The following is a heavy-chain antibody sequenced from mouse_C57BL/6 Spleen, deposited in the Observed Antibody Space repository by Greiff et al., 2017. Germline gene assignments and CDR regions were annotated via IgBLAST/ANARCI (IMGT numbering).Heavy chain of an antibody. Sequence: VQLQQSGAELMKPGASVKLSCKASGYTFTGYWIEWVKQRPGHGLEWIGEILPGSGSTNYNDKFKGKATITADTSSNPAYMQLSSLTTEDSAIYYCARDYYGSGGDFDYWGQGTTLTVSS. CDR2: ILPGSGST. CDR1: GYTFTGYW. D-gene: IGHD1-1*01. CDR3: ARDYYGSGGDFDY. V-gene: IGHV1-9*01. J-gene: IGHJ2*01.